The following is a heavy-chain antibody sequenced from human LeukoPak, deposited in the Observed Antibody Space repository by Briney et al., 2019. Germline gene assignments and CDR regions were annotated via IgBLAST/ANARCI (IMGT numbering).Heavy chain of an antibody. J-gene: IGHJ3*02. CDR2: IHYSETT. V-gene: IGHV4-39*02. Sequence: SETLSLTCTVSGGSISSSNYYWGWIRQPPGKGLEWIASIHYSETTYYNPSLKSRVTISVDTSKNHFSLKLSSVTAADTAVYYCARLLAARTFDIWGQGTMVTVS. CDR1: GGSISSSNYY. CDR3: ARLLAARTFDI. D-gene: IGHD3-10*01.